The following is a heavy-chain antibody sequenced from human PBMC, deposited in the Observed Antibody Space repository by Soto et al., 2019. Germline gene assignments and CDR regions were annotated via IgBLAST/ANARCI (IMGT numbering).Heavy chain of an antibody. J-gene: IGHJ6*02. CDR3: ARDELMRSSV. CDR1: GGSISSRDYY. Sequence: SETLSLTCTVSGGSISSRDYYWSWIRQPPGKGLEGIGEIYHSGSTNYNPSLKSRVTISVDKSKNQFSLKLSSVTAADTAVYYCARDELMRSSVWGQGTTVT. V-gene: IGHV4-39*07. D-gene: IGHD3-16*01. CDR2: IYHSGST.